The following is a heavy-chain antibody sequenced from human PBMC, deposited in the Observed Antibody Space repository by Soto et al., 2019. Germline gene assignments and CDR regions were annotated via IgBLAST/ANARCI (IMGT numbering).Heavy chain of an antibody. CDR1: GGSISSSIYY. V-gene: IGHV4-39*01. CDR3: ARPTSGAFDI. D-gene: IGHD3-10*01. Sequence: SETRSRTWTVSGGSISSSIYYWVWIRQPPGKGLEWIGSIYYSGSTCYNPSLKSRVTISVDTSKNQFSLKLSSVTAADTAVYYCARPTSGAFDIWGQGTMVTVS. J-gene: IGHJ3*02. CDR2: IYYSGST.